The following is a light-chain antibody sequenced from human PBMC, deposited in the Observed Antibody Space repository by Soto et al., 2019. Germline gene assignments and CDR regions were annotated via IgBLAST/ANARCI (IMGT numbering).Light chain of an antibody. CDR1: QSGSSS. V-gene: IGKV3-11*01. CDR2: DAS. CDR3: QQRSNWPRT. J-gene: IGKJ2*01. Sequence: EIVLTQSPATLSLSPGERATLSCRASQSGSSSLGWYQQIPGQSPRLLIYDASNRATGIPARFSGSGSGTDFPLTISSLEPEDFAVYYCQQRSNWPRTFGQGTKLEIK.